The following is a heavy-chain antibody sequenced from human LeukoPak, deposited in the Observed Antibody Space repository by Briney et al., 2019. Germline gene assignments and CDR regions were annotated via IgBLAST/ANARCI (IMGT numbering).Heavy chain of an antibody. CDR2: ISSSSSYI. CDR1: GFTFSSYS. CDR3: ARVYYDISTGVCMDV. D-gene: IGHD3-9*01. J-gene: IGHJ6*02. Sequence: GGSLRLSCAAPGFTFSSYSMNWVRQAPGKGLEWVSSISSSSSYIYYADSVKGRFTISRDNAKNSLYLQMNSLRAEDTAVYYCARVYYDISTGVCMDVWGQGTTVTVSS. V-gene: IGHV3-21*01.